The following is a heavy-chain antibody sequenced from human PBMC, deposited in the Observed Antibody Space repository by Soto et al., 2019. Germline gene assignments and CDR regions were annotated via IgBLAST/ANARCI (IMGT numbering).Heavy chain of an antibody. D-gene: IGHD3-22*01. CDR1: GYSISSSNW. Sequence: SETLSLTCAVSGYSISSSNWWGWIRQPPGKGLEWIGYIYYSGTTYYNPSLKSRVTMSVDTSKNQFSLKLSSVTAADTAVYYCARTYYYDSSGYPTYYFGYWGQGTLVTVSS. CDR2: IYYSGTT. J-gene: IGHJ4*02. V-gene: IGHV4-28*01. CDR3: ARTYYYDSSGYPTYYFGY.